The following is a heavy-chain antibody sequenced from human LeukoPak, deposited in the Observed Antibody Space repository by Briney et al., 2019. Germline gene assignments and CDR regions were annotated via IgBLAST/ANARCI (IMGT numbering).Heavy chain of an antibody. Sequence: GGSLRLSCAASRFTFSNAWMTWVRQAPGKGLEWVGRIKSKTGGGTTDYAAPVKGRFTITRDDSRNTLYLQMNSLKTEDTAVYYCTTDAGGNGWSIFSYWGQGTLVTVSS. CDR3: TTDAGGNGWSIFSY. CDR1: RFTFSNAW. V-gene: IGHV3-15*01. D-gene: IGHD2-8*01. CDR2: IKSKTGGGTT. J-gene: IGHJ4*02.